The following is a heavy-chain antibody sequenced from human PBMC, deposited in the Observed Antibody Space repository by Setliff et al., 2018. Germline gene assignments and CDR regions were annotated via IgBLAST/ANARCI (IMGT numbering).Heavy chain of an antibody. CDR1: DGSLSTYY. V-gene: IGHV4-59*01. CDR2: VYYSGTA. J-gene: IGHJ4*02. Sequence: SETLSLTCTVSDGSLSTYYWSWIRQPPGKGLEFIGYVYYSGTANYSPSLRSRLTISVDTSKNQSSLKLRSVTAADTAVYYCARGGTFRYFDFWGQGAPVTVS. CDR3: ARGGTFRYFDF. D-gene: IGHD5-12*01.